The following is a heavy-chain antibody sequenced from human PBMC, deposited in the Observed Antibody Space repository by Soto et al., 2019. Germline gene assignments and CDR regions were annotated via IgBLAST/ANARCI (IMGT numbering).Heavy chain of an antibody. CDR2: INSDGSST. J-gene: IGHJ4*02. D-gene: IGHD3-22*01. CDR1: GFTFSSYW. Sequence: GGSLRLSCAASGFTFSSYWMHWVRQAPGKGLVWVSRINSDGSSTSYADSVKGRFTISRDNAKNTLYLQMNSLRAEDTAVYYCAREEDSSGYFYWGQGTLVTVSS. V-gene: IGHV3-74*01. CDR3: AREEDSSGYFY.